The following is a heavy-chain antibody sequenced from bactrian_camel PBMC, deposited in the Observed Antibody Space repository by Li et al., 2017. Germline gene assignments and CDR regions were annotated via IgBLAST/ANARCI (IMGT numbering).Heavy chain of an antibody. CDR3: VATRFKYGGTCRARQEIGF. CDR1: GFTFSSYY. J-gene: IGHJ6*01. Sequence: HVQLVESGGGLVQPGGSLRLSCAASGFTFSSYYMSWVRQAPGKELEGIATADPYGRVTYGTSFKGRFSATKDDAGKTLYLQMNSLTPEDTAMYICVATRFKYGGTCRARQEIGFWGRGTQVTVS. V-gene: IGHV3S24*01. D-gene: IGHD2*01. CDR2: ADPYGRV.